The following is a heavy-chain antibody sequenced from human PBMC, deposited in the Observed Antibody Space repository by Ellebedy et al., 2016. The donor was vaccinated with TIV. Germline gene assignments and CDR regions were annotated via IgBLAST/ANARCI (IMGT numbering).Heavy chain of an antibody. CDR1: GFTFSTYT. CDR3: ARGGFCSSTSSCYFTAAHF. J-gene: IGHJ4*02. D-gene: IGHD2-2*01. CDR2: ISRDSTSI. V-gene: IGHV3-21*01. Sequence: GESLKISXAASGFTFSTYTMNWVRQAPGKGLEWVSSISRDSTSIYYADSVKGRFTISRDNAKNSVFLQMNSLRAEDTAVYYCARGGFCSSTSSCYFTAAHFWGQGTLVTVSS.